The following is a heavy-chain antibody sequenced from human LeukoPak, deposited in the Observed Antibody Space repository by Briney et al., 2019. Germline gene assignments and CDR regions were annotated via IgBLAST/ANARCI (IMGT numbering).Heavy chain of an antibody. D-gene: IGHD3-22*01. J-gene: IGHJ3*02. CDR2: IYSDGRT. CDR1: GFTVISNY. V-gene: IGHV3-53*05. CDR3: ARESPYSSGYWNAFDI. Sequence: GGSLRLSCAASGFTVISNYMSWVRQAPGKGLEWVSVIYSDGRTFYADSVKGRFTISRDNSKNTLYLQLNSLRAEDTAVYYCARESPYSSGYWNAFDIWGQGTMVTVSS.